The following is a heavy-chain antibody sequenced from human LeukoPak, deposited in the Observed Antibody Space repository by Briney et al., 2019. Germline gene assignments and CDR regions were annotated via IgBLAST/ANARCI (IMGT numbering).Heavy chain of an antibody. CDR3: AKDPRGGSYYDY. CDR1: GFTFSSYA. Sequence: PGGSLRLSCAASGFTFSSYAMSWVRQAPGKGLEWVSAISGSGGSTYYADSVKGRFTISRDNSKNTLHLQMNSLRAEDTAVYYCAKDPRGGSYYDYWGQGTLVTVSS. CDR2: ISGSGGST. D-gene: IGHD1-26*01. V-gene: IGHV3-23*01. J-gene: IGHJ4*02.